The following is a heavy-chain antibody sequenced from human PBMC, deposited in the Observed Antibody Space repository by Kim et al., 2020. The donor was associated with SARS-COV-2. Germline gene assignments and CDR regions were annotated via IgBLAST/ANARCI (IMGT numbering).Heavy chain of an antibody. CDR1: GGSISSSNW. J-gene: IGHJ4*02. CDR3: ARVEYYGSGSYADD. V-gene: IGHV4-4*02. Sequence: SETLSLTCAVSGGSISSSNWWSWVRQPPGKGLEWIGEIYHSGSTNYNPSLKSRVTISVDKSKNQFSLKLSSVTAADTAVYYCARVEYYGSGSYADDWGQGTLVTVSS. CDR2: IYHSGST. D-gene: IGHD3-10*01.